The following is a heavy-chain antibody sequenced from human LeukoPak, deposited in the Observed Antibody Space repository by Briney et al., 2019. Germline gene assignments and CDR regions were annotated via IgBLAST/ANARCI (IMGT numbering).Heavy chain of an antibody. J-gene: IGHJ4*02. CDR2: NNSDGSRT. Sequence: PRGSLRVSCEAPGFTFITYWMHGGRKSPGRRLVWVARNNSDGSRTTYAGSVKGRFTISRDNDKNALSLQMNSLRAEDTAVYYCAGGYSIDYWGQGTLVTVSS. CDR3: AGGYSIDY. D-gene: IGHD5-18*01. CDR1: GFTFITYW. V-gene: IGHV3-74*01.